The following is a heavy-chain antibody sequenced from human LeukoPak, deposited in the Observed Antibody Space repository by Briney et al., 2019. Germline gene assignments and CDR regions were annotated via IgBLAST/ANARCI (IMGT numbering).Heavy chain of an antibody. Sequence: HPGGSLGLSCSASGLTLSGYWMHWVRQIPGKGLVWVSRIDSDGSGTSYADSVKGRFTISRDDVKNMLYLQMNSLRVEDTGLYYCSTVEHFWGQGTLVTVSS. CDR1: GLTLSGYW. CDR2: IDSDGSGT. D-gene: IGHD1/OR15-1a*01. CDR3: STVEHF. J-gene: IGHJ4*02. V-gene: IGHV3-74*01.